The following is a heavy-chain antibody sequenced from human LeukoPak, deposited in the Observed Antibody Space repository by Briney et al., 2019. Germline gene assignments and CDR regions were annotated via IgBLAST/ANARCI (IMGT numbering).Heavy chain of an antibody. V-gene: IGHV3-7*01. CDR1: GFTFSSYW. Sequence: GGSLRLSCAASGFTFSSYWMNWVRQAPGKGLEWVANINQDGSQKYYVDSVKGRFTISRGNAKNSLYLQMNSLRAEGTAVYYCAKSAPNNYDSSGYYSYFQHWGQGTLVTVSS. CDR3: AKSAPNNYDSSGYYSYFQH. CDR2: INQDGSQK. J-gene: IGHJ1*01. D-gene: IGHD3-22*01.